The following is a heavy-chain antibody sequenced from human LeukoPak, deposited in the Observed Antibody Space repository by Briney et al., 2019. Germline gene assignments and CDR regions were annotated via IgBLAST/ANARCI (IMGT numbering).Heavy chain of an antibody. J-gene: IGHJ4*02. CDR2: ISSNGGST. Sequence: GGSLRLSCAASGFTFSSYAMHWVRQAPGKGLEYVSAISSNGGSTYYANSVKGRFTISRDNSKSTLYLQMGSLRAEDMAVYYCARVGRGYSYGYLGLDYWGQGTLVTVSS. D-gene: IGHD5-18*01. CDR1: GFTFSSYA. V-gene: IGHV3-64*01. CDR3: ARVGRGYSYGYLGLDY.